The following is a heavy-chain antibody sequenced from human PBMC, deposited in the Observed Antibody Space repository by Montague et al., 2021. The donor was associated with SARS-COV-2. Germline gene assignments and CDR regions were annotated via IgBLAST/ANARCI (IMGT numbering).Heavy chain of an antibody. CDR2: IKSDRSST. CDR1: GFTFSSYW. J-gene: IGHJ4*02. D-gene: IGHD3-16*01. CDR3: LCLPLVDD. Sequence: SLRLSCAASGFTFSSYWMHWVRQAPGKGLVWVSRIKSDRSSTSYADSVKGRFTISRDNAKNTLYLQMNSLRAEDTAVYYCLCLPLVDDWGQGSLVTVSS. V-gene: IGHV3-74*01.